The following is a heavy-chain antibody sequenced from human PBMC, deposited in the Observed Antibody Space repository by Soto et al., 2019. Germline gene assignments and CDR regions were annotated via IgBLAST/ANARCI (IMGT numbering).Heavy chain of an antibody. CDR1: GINYNTYA. Sequence: QVQLVQSGAEMKKPGASVKLSCKTSGINYNTYAIHWVRQAPGQGLEWMGWINAGNGDTRYSQNFQGRVTLTRDTSVSTVYMDLDSLKSEDTGVSYCARAISGCVTWGQGTLVTVSS. CDR3: ARAISGCVT. J-gene: IGHJ4*02. D-gene: IGHD6-19*01. V-gene: IGHV1-3*01. CDR2: INAGNGDT.